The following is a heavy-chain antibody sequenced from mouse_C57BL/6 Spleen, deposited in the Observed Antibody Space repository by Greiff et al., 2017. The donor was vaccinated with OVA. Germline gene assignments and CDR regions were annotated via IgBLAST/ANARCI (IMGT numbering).Heavy chain of an antibody. CDR2: ISSGGSYT. V-gene: IGHV5-6*01. J-gene: IGHJ4*01. CDR1: GFTFSSYG. D-gene: IGHD2-1*01. CDR3: ARHYYGNYEVYYYAMDY. Sequence: EVKLVESGGDLVKPGGSLKLSCAASGFTFSSYGMSWVRQTPDKRLEWVATISSGGSYTYYPDSVKGRFTISRDNAKNTLYLQMSSLKSEDTAMYYCARHYYGNYEVYYYAMDYWGQGTSVTVSS.